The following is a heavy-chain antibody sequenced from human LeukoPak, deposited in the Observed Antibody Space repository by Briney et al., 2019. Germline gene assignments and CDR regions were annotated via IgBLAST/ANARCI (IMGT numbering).Heavy chain of an antibody. Sequence: SETLSLTCSVSGYSISSGYYWSWIRQPPGKGLQWIGYIYYSGSTNYHPSLKSRVTISIDTSKNQFSLKLSSVTAADTAVYYCARVPLNYGDYRLDYYYYYMDVWGKGTTVTISS. CDR1: GYSISSGYY. J-gene: IGHJ6*03. CDR3: ARVPLNYGDYRLDYYYYYMDV. V-gene: IGHV4-61*01. D-gene: IGHD4-17*01. CDR2: IYYSGST.